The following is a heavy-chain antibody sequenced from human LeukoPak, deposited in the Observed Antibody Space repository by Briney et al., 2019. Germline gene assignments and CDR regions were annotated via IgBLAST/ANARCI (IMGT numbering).Heavy chain of an antibody. Sequence: SETLSLTCTVSGGSLSSSRYYWGWIRQPPGKGLEWIGNIYYSGSPYYNPSLKNRVTISVDTTKNQFCLRLRSVTAADTAVYYRARTNQSSETAFDIWGQGTMVIASS. V-gene: IGHV4-39*07. CDR1: GGSLSSSRYY. CDR3: ARTNQSSETAFDI. J-gene: IGHJ3*02. CDR2: IYYSGSP. D-gene: IGHD6-6*01.